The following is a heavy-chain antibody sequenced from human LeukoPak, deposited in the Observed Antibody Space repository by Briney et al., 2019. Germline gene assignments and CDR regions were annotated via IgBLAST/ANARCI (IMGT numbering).Heavy chain of an antibody. CDR3: ASLDANMVNGDY. D-gene: IGHD5-18*01. V-gene: IGHV3-7*01. CDR1: GFTFSSYE. CDR2: IKQDGSEK. J-gene: IGHJ4*02. Sequence: PGGSLRLSCAASGFTFSSYEMNWVRQAPGKGLEWVANIKQDGSEKNYVDSVKGRFTISRDNAKNSLYLQINSLRAEDTAVYYCASLDANMVNGDYWGQGTLVTVSS.